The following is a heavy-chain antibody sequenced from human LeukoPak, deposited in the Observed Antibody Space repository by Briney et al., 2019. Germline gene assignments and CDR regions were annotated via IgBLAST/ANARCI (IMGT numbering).Heavy chain of an antibody. Sequence: PSETLSLTCAVSGYSISSGYYWGWIRPPPGKGLEWIGSIYHSGSTYYNPSLKSRVTISVDTSKNQFSLKLSSVTAADTAVYYCAREDRRGVVENWFDPWGQGTLVTVSS. CDR2: IYHSGST. CDR1: GYSISSGYY. D-gene: IGHD2-15*01. J-gene: IGHJ5*02. V-gene: IGHV4-38-2*02. CDR3: AREDRRGVVENWFDP.